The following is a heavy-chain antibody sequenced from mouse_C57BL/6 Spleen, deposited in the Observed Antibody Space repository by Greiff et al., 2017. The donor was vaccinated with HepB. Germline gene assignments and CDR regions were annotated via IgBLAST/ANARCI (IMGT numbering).Heavy chain of an antibody. CDR3: AREDYSKGYWYCDV. J-gene: IGHJ1*03. CDR2: INPSNGGT. CDR1: GYTFTSYW. Sequence: QVQLQQPGTELVKPGASVKLSCKASGYTFTSYWMHWVKQRPGQGLEWIGNINPSNGGTNYNEKFKSKATLTVDKSSSTAYMQLSSLTSEDSAVYYCAREDYSKGYWYCDVWGTGTTVTVSS. D-gene: IGHD2-5*01. V-gene: IGHV1-53*01.